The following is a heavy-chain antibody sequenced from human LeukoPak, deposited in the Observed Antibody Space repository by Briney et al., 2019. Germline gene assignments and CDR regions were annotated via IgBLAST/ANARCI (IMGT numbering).Heavy chain of an antibody. D-gene: IGHD6-13*01. CDR3: ARGGLLRYSSSWTPFDY. V-gene: IGHV1-18*01. J-gene: IGHJ4*02. Sequence: ASVKVSCKASGYTFTSYGISWVRPAPGQGLEWMGWISAYNGNTNYAQKLQGRVTMTTDTSTSTAYMVLRSLRSDDTAVYYCARGGLLRYSSSWTPFDYWGQGTLVTVSS. CDR1: GYTFTSYG. CDR2: ISAYNGNT.